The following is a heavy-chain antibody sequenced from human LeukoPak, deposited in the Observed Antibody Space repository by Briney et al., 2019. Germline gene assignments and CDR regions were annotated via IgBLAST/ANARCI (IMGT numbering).Heavy chain of an antibody. J-gene: IGHJ4*02. V-gene: IGHV4-39*01. CDR1: GGSISSSSYY. CDR2: IYYSGST. D-gene: IGHD2-2*03. CDR3: ARLGYCSSTSCYAPVDY. Sequence: PSETLSLTCTVSGGSISSSSYYWGWIRQPPGQGLEWIGSIYYSGSTYYNPSLKSRVTISVDTSKNQFSLKLSSVTAADTAVYYCARLGYCSSTSCYAPVDYWGQGTLVTVYS.